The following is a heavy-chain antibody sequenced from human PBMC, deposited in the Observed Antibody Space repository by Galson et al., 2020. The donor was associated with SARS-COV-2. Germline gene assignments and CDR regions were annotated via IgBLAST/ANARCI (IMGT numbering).Heavy chain of an antibody. CDR2: ISGHNDKT. J-gene: IGHJ5*02. Sequence: ASVKVSCKTSSTTFTKYSVSWVRQAPGQGLEWMGWISGHNDKTNYAQKLQGRVTMTADASTSTVYMELKSLTSDDTAVYYCANTRVAGPMTEVTPDWFDPWGQGTLVTVSS. D-gene: IGHD2-21*02. CDR1: STTFTKYS. CDR3: ANTRVAGPMTEVTPDWFDP. V-gene: IGHV1-18*04.